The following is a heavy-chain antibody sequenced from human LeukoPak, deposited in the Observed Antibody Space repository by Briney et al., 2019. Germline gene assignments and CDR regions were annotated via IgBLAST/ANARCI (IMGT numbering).Heavy chain of an antibody. Sequence: GGSLRLSCAASGFTFSSYVMHWVRQGPGKGLEWVAVIWYDGFNKYYADSVKGRFTISRDNSKNTLYLQMNSLRAEDTAVYYCARDLGNWGWNDFWGQGTLVTVSS. CDR2: IWYDGFNK. CDR3: ARDLGNWGWNDF. D-gene: IGHD7-27*01. J-gene: IGHJ4*02. V-gene: IGHV3-33*01. CDR1: GFTFSSYV.